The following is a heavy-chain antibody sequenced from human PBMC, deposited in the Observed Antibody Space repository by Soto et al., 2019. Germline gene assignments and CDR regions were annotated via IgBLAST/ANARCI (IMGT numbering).Heavy chain of an antibody. Sequence: QVQLVQSGGEVKKPGASVKVSCKASGYTFTSYSISWVRQAPGQGLEWMGWINVYNGDTKYAQKFQGRVTMTTDTSTSTVYMELRGLSSDDTAVYYCASSIAAAGTSRPFDPWGQGTLVTVSS. V-gene: IGHV1-18*01. CDR1: GYTFTSYS. CDR3: ASSIAAAGTSRPFDP. CDR2: INVYNGDT. D-gene: IGHD6-13*01. J-gene: IGHJ5*02.